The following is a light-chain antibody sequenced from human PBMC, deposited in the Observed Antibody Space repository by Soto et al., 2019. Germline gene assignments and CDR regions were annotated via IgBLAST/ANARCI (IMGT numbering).Light chain of an antibody. J-gene: IGKJ1*01. CDR2: GAS. Sequence: EIVLTQSPGTLSLAAGERATLSCRASQSVSSNYLAWYQRKPGQAPRLLIYGASSTATDIPYRFSGSGSGTDFTLTITRLEPEDFAVYYCQQYGSSPPTFGQGTKVEIK. CDR1: QSVSSNY. V-gene: IGKV3-20*01. CDR3: QQYGSSPPT.